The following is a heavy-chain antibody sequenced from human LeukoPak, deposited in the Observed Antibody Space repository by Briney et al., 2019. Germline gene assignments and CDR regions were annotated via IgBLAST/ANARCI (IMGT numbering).Heavy chain of an antibody. CDR2: IYYTGST. CDR3: AREGQVELLDGYFDI. V-gene: IGHV4-59*01. Sequence: SETLSLTCTVSGGSISSYYWTWIRQPPGKGLEWIAYIYYTGSTNYNPSLKSRVTLSVDTSKNQLSLKLNSVTAADTAVYYRAREGQVELLDGYFDIWGQGTRVTVSS. D-gene: IGHD1-1*01. CDR1: GGSISSYY. J-gene: IGHJ4*02.